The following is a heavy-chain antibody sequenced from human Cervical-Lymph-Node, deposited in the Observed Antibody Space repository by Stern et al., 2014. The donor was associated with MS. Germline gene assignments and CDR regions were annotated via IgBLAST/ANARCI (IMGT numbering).Heavy chain of an antibody. V-gene: IGHV4-30-4*01. CDR2: IFYTGST. Sequence: QVQLQESGPGLVKPSQTLSLTCTVSGDSISSGDYYWSWIRQTPGKGLEWMGVIFYTGSTYYNPSLKSRLTISVDTSENTFSLKLNSVTAADTAVYYCVRGRSIFDSWGQGTLVAVSS. CDR1: GDSISSGDYY. CDR3: VRGRSIFDS. J-gene: IGHJ4*02. D-gene: IGHD6-6*01.